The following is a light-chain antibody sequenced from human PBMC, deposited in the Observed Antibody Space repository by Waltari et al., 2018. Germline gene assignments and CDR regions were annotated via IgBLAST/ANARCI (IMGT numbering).Light chain of an antibody. CDR2: VTSDGSH. J-gene: IGLJ3*02. CDR3: QTGGHGTWV. CDR1: SGHSSNI. V-gene: IGLV4-69*01. Sequence: QLVLTQSPSASASLGASVKLTCTLSSGHSSNIIAWLQQQPEKGPRYLLKVTSDGSHSKGDEIPDRFSGSSSGAERYLTISSVQSEDEADYYCQTGGHGTWVFGGGTTLTVL.